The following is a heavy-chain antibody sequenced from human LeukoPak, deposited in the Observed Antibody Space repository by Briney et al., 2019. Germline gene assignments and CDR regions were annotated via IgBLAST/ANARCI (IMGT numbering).Heavy chain of an antibody. V-gene: IGHV3-48*02. CDR2: ISSSSSTI. D-gene: IGHD4-17*01. CDR3: ARDYGDYANDY. Sequence: GGSLRLSCAASGFTFSSYSMNWVRQAPGKGLEWVSYISSSSSTIYYADSVKGRFTIYGDNAKHSLYLQMNSLSEEDTAVYYCARDYGDYANDYWDQGTLVTVSS. CDR1: GFTFSSYS. J-gene: IGHJ4*02.